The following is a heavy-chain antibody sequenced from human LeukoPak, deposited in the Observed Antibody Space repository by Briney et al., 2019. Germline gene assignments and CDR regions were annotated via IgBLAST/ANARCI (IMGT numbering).Heavy chain of an antibody. V-gene: IGHV4-38-2*02. CDR1: GYSISSGYY. J-gene: IGHJ6*03. CDR3: ARSRQAHYYYYMDV. CDR2: IYHSGST. Sequence: KTSETLSLTCTVSGYSISSGYYWGWIRQPPGKGLEWIGSIYHSGSTNYNPSLKSRVTISVDTPKNLFSLKLSSVTAADTAVYYCARSRQAHYYYYMDVWGKGTTVTVSS.